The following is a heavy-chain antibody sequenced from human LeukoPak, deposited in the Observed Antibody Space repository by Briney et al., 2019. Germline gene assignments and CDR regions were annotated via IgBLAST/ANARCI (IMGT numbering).Heavy chain of an antibody. CDR1: GFTFTSYA. V-gene: IGHV3-23*01. D-gene: IGHD5-24*01. J-gene: IGHJ4*02. Sequence: GGPLRLSCAASGFTFTSYAMSWVRQAPGKGLEWVSTIHRSGGATYYADSVKGRFTISRDNSKSTVYLQMSSLRAEDTAVYYCARSVLSPVLQDFDYWGQGTLVTVSS. CDR2: IHRSGGAT. CDR3: ARSVLSPVLQDFDY.